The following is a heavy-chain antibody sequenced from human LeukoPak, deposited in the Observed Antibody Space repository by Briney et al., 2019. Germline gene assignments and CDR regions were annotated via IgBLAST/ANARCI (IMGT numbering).Heavy chain of an antibody. V-gene: IGHV4-28*01. J-gene: IGHJ5*02. CDR3: ARKATAAGAGGWFDP. D-gene: IGHD6-13*01. Sequence: PSETLSLTCAVSGYSITRTNWWGWVWQPPGKGLEWIGHIHYNGNTHYNPSLKSRVTMSVDTSKNQFSLKLSSVTAVDTAVYYCARKATAAGAGGWFDPWGQGTLVTVSS. CDR1: GYSITRTNW. CDR2: IHYNGNT.